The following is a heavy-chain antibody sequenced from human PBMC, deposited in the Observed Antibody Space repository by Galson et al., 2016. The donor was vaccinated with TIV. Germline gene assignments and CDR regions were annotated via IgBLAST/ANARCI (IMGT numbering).Heavy chain of an antibody. V-gene: IGHV5-51*01. D-gene: IGHD2-21*02. CDR1: GYSFTNNW. J-gene: IGHJ2*01. CDR2: IYPGDSAT. Sequence: QSGAEVKKPGESLKISCKGSGYSFTNNWNGWVRQMPGTGLEWMGFIYPGDSATRYSPSFLGQVTISADKSISTAYLPWSSVEASDTAMYYCATLRGLHCGGACYSEWYSDLWGRGTLVTVSS. CDR3: ATLRGLHCGGACYSEWYSDL.